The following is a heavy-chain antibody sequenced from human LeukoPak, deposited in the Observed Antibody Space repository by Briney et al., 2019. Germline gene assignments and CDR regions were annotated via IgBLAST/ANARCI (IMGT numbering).Heavy chain of an antibody. CDR1: GGSISISSYY. J-gene: IGHJ4*02. Sequence: SETLSLTCTVSGGSISISSYYWGWIRQPPGKGLEWIGSIYYSGSTCYNPSLKSRVTISVDTSKNQFSLKLSSVTAADTAVYYCARAESSGWTGYYFDYWGQGTLVTVSS. CDR2: IYYSGST. CDR3: ARAESSGWTGYYFDY. V-gene: IGHV4-39*01. D-gene: IGHD6-19*01.